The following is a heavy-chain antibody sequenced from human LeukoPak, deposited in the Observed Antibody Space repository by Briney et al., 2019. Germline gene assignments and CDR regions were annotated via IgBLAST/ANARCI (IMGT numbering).Heavy chain of an antibody. CDR3: AKVRGTYSSGYFFDY. CDR1: GFSFDDYA. V-gene: IGHV3-9*01. Sequence: PGRSLRLSCEASGFSFDDYAMHWVRQAPGKGLEWLSIISWNSGYIGYADSVKGRFTISRDNAKNSLYLQMNSLGAEDTAFYYCAKVRGTYSSGYFFDYWGQGALVTVSS. J-gene: IGHJ4*02. CDR2: ISWNSGYI. D-gene: IGHD6-19*01.